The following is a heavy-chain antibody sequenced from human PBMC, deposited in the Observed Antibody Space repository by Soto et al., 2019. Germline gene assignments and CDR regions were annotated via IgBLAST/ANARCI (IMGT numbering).Heavy chain of an antibody. CDR2: ISYDGSNK. CDR3: AKDYVAYDILTGYFAP. J-gene: IGHJ5*02. CDR1: GFTFSSYG. D-gene: IGHD3-9*01. V-gene: IGHV3-30*18. Sequence: QVQLVESGGGVVQPGRSLRLSCAASGFTFSSYGMHWVRQAPGKGLEWVAVISYDGSNKYYADSVKGRFTISRDNSKNTLNLQMNRLRAEDTAVYYCAKDYVAYDILTGYFAPWGQGTLVTVSS.